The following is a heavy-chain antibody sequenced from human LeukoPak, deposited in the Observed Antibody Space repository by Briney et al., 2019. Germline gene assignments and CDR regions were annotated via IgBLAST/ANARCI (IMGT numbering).Heavy chain of an antibody. J-gene: IGHJ4*02. Sequence: GGSLRLSCAASGFTFSSYAMSWVSQAPGKGLEWVSTISGSDSSTYYADSVKGRFSISRDNSKNTLYLQMNSLRAEDTAVYYCAKEVAARPAARIYYFDYWGQGTLVTVSS. D-gene: IGHD6-6*01. CDR1: GFTFSSYA. CDR2: ISGSDSST. V-gene: IGHV3-23*01. CDR3: AKEVAARPAARIYYFDY.